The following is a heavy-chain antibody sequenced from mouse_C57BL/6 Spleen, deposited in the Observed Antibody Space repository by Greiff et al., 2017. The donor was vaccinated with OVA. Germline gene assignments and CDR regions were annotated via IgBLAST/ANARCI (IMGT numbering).Heavy chain of an antibody. D-gene: IGHD1-1*01. J-gene: IGHJ4*01. V-gene: IGHV1-55*01. CDR1: GYTFTSYW. CDR2: IYPGSGST. Sequence: QVQLQQPGAELVKPGASVKMSCKASGYTFTSYWITWVKQRPGQGLEWIGDIYPGSGSTNYNEKFKSKATLTVDTSSSTAYMQLSSLTSEDSAVYYCARMRFHYYGSSPYYAMDYWGQGTSVTVSS. CDR3: ARMRFHYYGSSPYYAMDY.